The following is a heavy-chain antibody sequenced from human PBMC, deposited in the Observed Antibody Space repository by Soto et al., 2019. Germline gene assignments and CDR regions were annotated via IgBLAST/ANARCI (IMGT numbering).Heavy chain of an antibody. Sequence: LRLSCAASGFTFSSYGMHWVRQAPGKGLEWVAVISYDGSNKYYADSVKGRFTISRDNSKNTLYLQMNSLRAEDTAVYYCAKESEYYYDSSGYYFDYWGQGTLVTVSS. CDR2: ISYDGSNK. CDR1: GFTFSSYG. D-gene: IGHD3-22*01. CDR3: AKESEYYYDSSGYYFDY. J-gene: IGHJ4*02. V-gene: IGHV3-30*18.